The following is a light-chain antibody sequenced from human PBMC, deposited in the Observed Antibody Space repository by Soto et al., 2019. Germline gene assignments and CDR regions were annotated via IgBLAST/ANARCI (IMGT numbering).Light chain of an antibody. J-gene: IGKJ4*01. CDR3: QQSFSTPQT. CDR1: QSINIY. CDR2: VAS. V-gene: IGKV1-39*01. Sequence: DIQMTQSPSSLSASVGDSVTITCRASQSINIYLSWYQQKPGKAPKLLINVASTLQGGVPSRFSGSGSGTEFTLAISSLQPEDSATYYCQQSFSTPQTFGGVNRVEVK.